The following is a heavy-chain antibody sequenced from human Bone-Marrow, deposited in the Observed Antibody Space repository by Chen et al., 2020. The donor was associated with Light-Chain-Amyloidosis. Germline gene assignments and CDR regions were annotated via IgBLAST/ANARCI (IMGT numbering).Heavy chain of an antibody. Sequence: QVQLVESGGGVVQPGRSLRLSCAASGFTFRSYAMPWVRQAPGKGLEWEAVRSYDGNNKYYADSVKGRFTIPRDISKNTLYVQMNSMSAEDTAVYYCARDGSSLRSSYPYYYYYMDVWGKGTTVTVSS. CDR2: RSYDGNNK. CDR3: ARDGSSLRSSYPYYYYYMDV. V-gene: IGHV3-30-3*01. D-gene: IGHD6-6*01. J-gene: IGHJ6*03. CDR1: GFTFRSYA.